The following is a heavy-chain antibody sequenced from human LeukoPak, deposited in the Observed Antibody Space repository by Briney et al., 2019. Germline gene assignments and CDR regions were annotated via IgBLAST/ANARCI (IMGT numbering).Heavy chain of an antibody. Sequence: PSGTLSLTCTVSGGSISSSSYYWGWIRQPPGKGLEWIGSIYYSGSTYYNPSLKSRVTISVDTSKNQFSLKLSSVTAADTAVYYCARSIVVVPAAIYYYYMDVWGKGTTVTVSS. J-gene: IGHJ6*03. D-gene: IGHD2-2*01. CDR1: GGSISSSSYY. CDR3: ARSIVVVPAAIYYYYMDV. CDR2: IYYSGST. V-gene: IGHV4-39*01.